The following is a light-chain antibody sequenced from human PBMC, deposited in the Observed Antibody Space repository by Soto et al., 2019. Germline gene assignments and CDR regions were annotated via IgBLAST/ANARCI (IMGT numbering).Light chain of an antibody. CDR2: KVS. CDR3: MQATQLRT. J-gene: IGKJ1*01. Sequence: MTQSPLTSHITHGQPASISCRSSQRHVHGDGNTYLSWLHQRPGQPPRLLIYKVSNRFSGVPDRFSGSGAGTDFTLKISRVEAEDAGVYYCMQATQLRTFGQGTKVDIK. CDR1: QRHVHGDGNTY. V-gene: IGKV2-24*01.